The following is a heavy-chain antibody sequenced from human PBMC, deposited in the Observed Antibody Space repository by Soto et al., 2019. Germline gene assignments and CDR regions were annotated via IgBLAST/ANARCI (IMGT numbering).Heavy chain of an antibody. CDR1: GFTFSSYW. CDR3: ARTGDGHHDFLDY. Sequence: VGSLRLSCAASGFTFSSYWMNWVRQAPGKGLEWVANINQDGNEDNLLDSVKGRFTISRDNAKNSLFLQMNGLRVDDTAVYYCARTGDGHHDFLDYWGQGALVTVSS. CDR2: INQDGNED. V-gene: IGHV3-7*01. D-gene: IGHD1-1*01. J-gene: IGHJ4*02.